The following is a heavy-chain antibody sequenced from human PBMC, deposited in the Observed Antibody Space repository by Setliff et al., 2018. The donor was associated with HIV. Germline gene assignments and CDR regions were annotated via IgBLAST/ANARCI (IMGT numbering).Heavy chain of an antibody. J-gene: IGHJ4*02. D-gene: IGHD5-18*01. CDR2: IIPIFGTG. CDR1: GGNFNNYA. V-gene: IGHV1-69*06. Sequence: SVKVSCKASGGNFNNYALSWVRQAPGQGLEWMGGIIPIFGTGDYAQKFQGRVTISADRSTSTAYMELSSLRSEDTALYYCAREAYSYGYVLPATRFGYYFDSWGQGTLVTVS. CDR3: AREAYSYGYVLPATRFGYYFDS.